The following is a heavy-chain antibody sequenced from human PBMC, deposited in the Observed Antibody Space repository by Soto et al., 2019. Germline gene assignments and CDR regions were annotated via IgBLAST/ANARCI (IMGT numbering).Heavy chain of an antibody. V-gene: IGHV1-18*01. D-gene: IGHD3-10*01. CDR1: GNTFASHG. CDR3: ARVAPRGVEVVRDY. J-gene: IGHJ4*02. Sequence: QVQLVQSGPEVKKPGASVKVSCKASGNTFASHGFSWVRQAPGQGLEWMGWISGFNGQTNYALKFQGRVSLTTDTPTRTAYMELRSLRSDDTAVYFCARVAPRGVEVVRDYWGQGTLVTVSS. CDR2: ISGFNGQT.